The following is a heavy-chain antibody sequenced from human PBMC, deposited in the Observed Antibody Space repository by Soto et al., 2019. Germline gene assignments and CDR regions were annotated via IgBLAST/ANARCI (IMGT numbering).Heavy chain of an antibody. D-gene: IGHD2-15*01. CDR2: ISYDGYNK. V-gene: IGHV3-30-3*01. J-gene: IGHJ3*02. Sequence: QVQLVESGGGVVQPGTSLRLSCAASGFTFSSYAMHWVRQAPGKGLEWVAVISYDGYNKYYADSVKGRFTISRDNSKNTLYLQMNSLRAEDTAVYYCERGPYCSGSTCFGSQSAFDIWGQGTMVTVSS. CDR1: GFTFSSYA. CDR3: ERGPYCSGSTCFGSQSAFDI.